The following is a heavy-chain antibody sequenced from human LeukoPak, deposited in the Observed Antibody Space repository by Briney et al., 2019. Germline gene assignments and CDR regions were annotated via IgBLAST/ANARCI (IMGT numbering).Heavy chain of an antibody. CDR2: IYYSGST. D-gene: IGHD3-10*01. CDR3: ARAVLERFGEFFGNWFDP. CDR1: GGSISSYY. V-gene: IGHV4-59*08. J-gene: IGHJ5*02. Sequence: SETLSLTCTVSGGSISSYYWSWIRQPPGKGLEWIGYIYYSGSTNYNPSLKSRVTISVDTSKNQFSLKLSSVTAADTAVYYCARAVLERFGEFFGNWFDPWGQGTLVTVSS.